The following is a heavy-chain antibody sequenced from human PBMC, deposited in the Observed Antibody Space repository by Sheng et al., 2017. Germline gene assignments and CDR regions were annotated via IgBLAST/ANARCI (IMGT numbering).Heavy chain of an antibody. CDR2: IYHSGST. D-gene: IGHD6-13*01. V-gene: IGHV4-38-2*02. CDR1: GYSISSGYY. Sequence: QVQLQESGPGLVKPSETLSLTCAVSGYSISSGYYWGWIRQPPGKGLEWIGSIYHSGSTYYNPSLKSRVTISVDTSKNQFSLKLSSVTAADTAVYYCARDGDIAAAGTPFDYWGQGNPGHRLL. J-gene: IGHJ4*02. CDR3: ARDGDIAAAGTPFDY.